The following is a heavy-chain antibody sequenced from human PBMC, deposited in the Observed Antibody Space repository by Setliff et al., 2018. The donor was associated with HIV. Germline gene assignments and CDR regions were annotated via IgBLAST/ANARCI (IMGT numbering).Heavy chain of an antibody. CDR2: IYSDGST. D-gene: IGHD3-10*01. CDR3: ARLRLYNSALDY. Sequence: GGSLRLSCATSGFTFTNFWMTWVRQAPGKGLEWVSTIYSDGSTYHADSVNGRFTLSRDISENALYLQIDSLRPEDTAVYYCARLRLYNSALDYWGQGTLVTVPQ. J-gene: IGHJ4*02. V-gene: IGHV3-66*02. CDR1: GFTFTNFW.